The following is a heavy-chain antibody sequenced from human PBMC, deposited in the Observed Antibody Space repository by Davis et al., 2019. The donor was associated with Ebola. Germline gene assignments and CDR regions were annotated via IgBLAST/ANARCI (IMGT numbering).Heavy chain of an antibody. J-gene: IGHJ6*02. Sequence: AASVKVSCKASGGTFSSYAISWVRQAPGQGLEWMGGIIPIFGTANYAQKFQGRVTITADESTSTAYMELGSLRSEDTAVYYCARRGYYYGSGSTYQLGYYYGMDVWGQGTTVTVPS. CDR2: IIPIFGTA. CDR3: ARRGYYYGSGSTYQLGYYYGMDV. V-gene: IGHV1-69*13. D-gene: IGHD3-10*01. CDR1: GGTFSSYA.